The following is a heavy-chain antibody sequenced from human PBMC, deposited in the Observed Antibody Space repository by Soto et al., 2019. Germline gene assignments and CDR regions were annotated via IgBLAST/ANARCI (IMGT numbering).Heavy chain of an antibody. CDR3: AKDLLATGDY. J-gene: IGHJ4*02. CDR1: GFTFGSYA. CDR2: ISGSXGST. D-gene: IGHD3-3*01. Sequence: GXSXRLSCAASGFTFGSYAMSWVRQAPGKGLEWVSXISGSXGSTYYEDSVXXRFTIYRXXXKNKLYLKMNSMRAEDTAVYYCAKDLLATGDYWGQGTLVTVSS. V-gene: IGHV3-23*01.